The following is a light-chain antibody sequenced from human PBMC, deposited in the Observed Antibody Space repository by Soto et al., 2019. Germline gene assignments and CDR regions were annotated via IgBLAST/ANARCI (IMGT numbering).Light chain of an antibody. V-gene: IGKV3-11*01. J-gene: IGKJ1*01. Sequence: DILCTQCPVTLTQSPSERATLSCRASQSVGSSLAWYQQRPGQAPSLLIYAAFSWPTGTPSRFSGSESGTDFTLTISSLEPEDFAIYYCQQGSSYPLTFGQGTQVDIK. CDR3: QQGSSYPLT. CDR2: AAF. CDR1: QSVGSS.